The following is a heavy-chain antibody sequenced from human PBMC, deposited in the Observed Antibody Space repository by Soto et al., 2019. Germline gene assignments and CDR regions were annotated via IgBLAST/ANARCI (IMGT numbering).Heavy chain of an antibody. Sequence: GGSLRLSCAASGFTFSSYAMSWVRQAPGKGLEWVSAIGGSGGSTYYADSVKGRFTISRDNSKNTLYLQMNSLRAEDTAVYYCAKDLIFWSGYHDAFDIWGQGTMVTVSS. D-gene: IGHD3-3*01. CDR1: GFTFSSYA. CDR2: IGGSGGST. J-gene: IGHJ3*02. V-gene: IGHV3-23*01. CDR3: AKDLIFWSGYHDAFDI.